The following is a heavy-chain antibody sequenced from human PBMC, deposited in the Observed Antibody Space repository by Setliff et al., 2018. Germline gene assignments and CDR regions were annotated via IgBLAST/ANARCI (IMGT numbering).Heavy chain of an antibody. CDR1: GFTFSSYP. CDR3: ATDQVVARVHGFDI. CDR2: TSYDGINK. V-gene: IGHV3-30*01. Sequence: PGGSLRLSCAASGFTFSSYPMHWVRQAPGKGLEWVAVTSYDGINKYYAESVQGRFTISRDNSKNTLYLQMNSLRLEDTAVYYCATDQVVARVHGFDIWGRGTKVTVSS. J-gene: IGHJ3*02. D-gene: IGHD2-15*01.